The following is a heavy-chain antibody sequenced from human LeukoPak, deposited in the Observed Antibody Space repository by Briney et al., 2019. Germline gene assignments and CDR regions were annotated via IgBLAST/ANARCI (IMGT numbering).Heavy chain of an antibody. V-gene: IGHV3-21*01. CDR2: ISPTGGAI. J-gene: IGHJ4*02. CDR3: ASGIRERGFDY. CDR1: GFTFSTSA. D-gene: IGHD1-1*01. Sequence: PGGSLRLSCAASGFTFSTSAMNWVRQAPGRGLEWVSSISPTGGAIFYADSLRGRFTISRDNAKNSLYLQMNSLRAEDTALYFCASGIRERGFDYWGQGTLVTVSS.